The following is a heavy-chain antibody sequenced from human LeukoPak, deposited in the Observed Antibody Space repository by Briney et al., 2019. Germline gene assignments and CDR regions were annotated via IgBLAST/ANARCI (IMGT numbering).Heavy chain of an antibody. D-gene: IGHD2-15*01. CDR3: ARDPLYCSGGSCYGRYYYYMDV. Sequence: ASVKVSCKASGYTFTSYDINWVRQATGQGLEWMGWMNPNSGNTGYAQKFQGRVTMTRNTSISTAYMELSRLRSDDTAVYYCARDPLYCSGGSCYGRYYYYMDVWGKGTTVTVSS. V-gene: IGHV1-8*01. CDR1: GYTFTSYD. CDR2: MNPNSGNT. J-gene: IGHJ6*03.